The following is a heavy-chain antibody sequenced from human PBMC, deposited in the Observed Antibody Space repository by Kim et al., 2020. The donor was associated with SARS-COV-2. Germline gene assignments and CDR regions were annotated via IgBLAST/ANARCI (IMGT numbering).Heavy chain of an antibody. Sequence: GGSLRLSCAASGFTFSSYGMHWVRQAPGKGLEWVAVISYDGSNKYYADSVKGRFTISRDNSKNTLYLQMNSLRAEDTAVYYCARDANPYSSGWYRESYYYYGMDVWGQGTTVTVSS. D-gene: IGHD6-19*01. J-gene: IGHJ6*02. V-gene: IGHV3-33*05. CDR3: ARDANPYSSGWYRESYYYYGMDV. CDR1: GFTFSSYG. CDR2: ISYDGSNK.